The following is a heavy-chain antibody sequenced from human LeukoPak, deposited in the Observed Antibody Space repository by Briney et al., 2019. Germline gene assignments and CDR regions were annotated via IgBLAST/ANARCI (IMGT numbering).Heavy chain of an antibody. D-gene: IGHD6-13*01. J-gene: IGHJ4*02. CDR1: GGSISSSSYS. CDR3: ARRASSSWYFDY. V-gene: IGHV4-39*01. Sequence: SETLSLTCTVSGGSISSSSYSWGWIRQPPGKGLEWIGSIYYSGSTYYNPSLKSRVTISVDTSKNQFSLKLSSVTAADTAVYYCARRASSSWYFDYWGQGTLVTVSS. CDR2: IYYSGST.